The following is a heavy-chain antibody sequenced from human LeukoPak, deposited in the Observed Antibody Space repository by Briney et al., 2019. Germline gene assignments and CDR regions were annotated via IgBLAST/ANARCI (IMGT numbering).Heavy chain of an antibody. V-gene: IGHV4-39*01. D-gene: IGHD3-3*01. CDR2: IYYSGST. CDR1: GGSISSSSYC. CDR3: ASQLTYYDFWSGYYNPGAFDP. Sequence: SETLSLTCTVSGGSISSSSYCWGWIRQPPGKGLEWIGSIYYSGSTYYNPSLKSRVTISVDTPKIQFSLKLSSVTAADTAVYYCASQLTYYDFWSGYYNPGAFDPWCQGTLVTVSS. J-gene: IGHJ5*02.